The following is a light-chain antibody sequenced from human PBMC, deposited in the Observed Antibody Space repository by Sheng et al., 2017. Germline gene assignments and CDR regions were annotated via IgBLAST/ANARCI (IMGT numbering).Light chain of an antibody. CDR1: SSDVGSGNF. CDR2: EVS. V-gene: IGLV2-23*02. CDR3: CSHAGGSTYV. J-gene: IGLJ1*01. Sequence: QSALTQPASVSGSPGQSITISCTGTSSDVGSGNFVSWFQQHPGKVPKLIIYEVSKRPSGVSNRFSGSKSGNTASLAISGLQAEDEADYYCCSHAGGSTYVFGTGTKVTVL.